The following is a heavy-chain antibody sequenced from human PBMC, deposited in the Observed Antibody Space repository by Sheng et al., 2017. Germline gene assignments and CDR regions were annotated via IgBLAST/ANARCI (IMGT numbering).Heavy chain of an antibody. J-gene: IGHJ5*02. CDR1: GFTFSSYA. CDR2: ISYDGSNK. V-gene: IGHV3-30*04. D-gene: IGHD3-10*01. CDR3: ARMESYGSGSYYNPNWFDP. Sequence: QVQLVESGGGVVQPGRSLRLSCAASGFTFSSYAMHWVRQAPGKGLEWVAVISYDGSNKYYADSVKGRFTISRDNSKNTLYLQMNSLRAEDTAVYYCARMESYGSGSYYNPNWFDPWGQGTLVTVSS.